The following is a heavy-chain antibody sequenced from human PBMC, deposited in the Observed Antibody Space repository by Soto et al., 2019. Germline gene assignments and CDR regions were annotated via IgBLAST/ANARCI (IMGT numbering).Heavy chain of an antibody. V-gene: IGHV1-69*02. CDR1: GGTFSSYT. D-gene: IGHD3-10*01. J-gene: IGHJ6*02. CDR3: ASLMSSGYYYGMDV. CDR2: IIPILGIA. Sequence: QVQLVQSGAEVKKPGSSVKVSCKASGGTFSSYTISWVRQAPGQGLEWMGRIIPILGIANYAQKFQGRVTIPADKSTSTASMELSSLRSEDTAVYYCASLMSSGYYYGMDVWGQGTTVTVSS.